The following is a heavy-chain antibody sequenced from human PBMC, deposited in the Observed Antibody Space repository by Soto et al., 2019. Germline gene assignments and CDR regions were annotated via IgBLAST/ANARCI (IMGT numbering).Heavy chain of an antibody. V-gene: IGHV3-23*01. J-gene: IGHJ4*02. CDR1: GFTFSSYA. Sequence: VQLLESGGGLVQPGGSLRLSCAASGFTFSSYAMSWVRQAPGKGLEWVSAISGSGGSTYYADYVNGRFTISRENSKNTLYLQMNSLRAEDTAVYYCAKDLEIVVVVAATPTSDYWGQGTLVTVSS. CDR3: AKDLEIVVVVAATPTSDY. D-gene: IGHD2-15*01. CDR2: ISGSGGST.